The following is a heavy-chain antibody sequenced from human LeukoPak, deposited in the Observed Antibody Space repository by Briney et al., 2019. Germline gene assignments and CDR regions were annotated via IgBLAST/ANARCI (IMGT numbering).Heavy chain of an antibody. CDR3: ASETYNWGSPGWFDP. CDR2: IYYSGST. V-gene: IGHV4-34*01. J-gene: IGHJ5*02. Sequence: SETLSLTCAVYGGSFSVYYWSWIRQPPGKGLEWIGSIYYSGSTYYNPSLKSRVTISVDTSKNQFSLKLSSVTAADTAVYYCASETYNWGSPGWFDPWGQGTLDTVSS. CDR1: GGSFSVYY. D-gene: IGHD7-27*01.